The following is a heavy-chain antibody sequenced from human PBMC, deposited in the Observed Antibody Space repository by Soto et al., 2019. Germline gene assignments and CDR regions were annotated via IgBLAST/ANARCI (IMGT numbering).Heavy chain of an antibody. V-gene: IGHV4-59*01. Sequence: SETLSLTCTVSGGSISSYYWSWIRQPPGKGLEWIGYIYYSGSTNYNPSLKSRVTISVDTSKNQFSLKLSSVTAADTAVYYCASLPTTDFDYWGQGTTVTVSS. D-gene: IGHD4-4*01. CDR1: GGSISSYY. J-gene: IGHJ4*02. CDR2: IYYSGST. CDR3: ASLPTTDFDY.